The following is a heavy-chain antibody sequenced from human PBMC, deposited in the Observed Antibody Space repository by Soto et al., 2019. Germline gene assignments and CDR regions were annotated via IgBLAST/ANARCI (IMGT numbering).Heavy chain of an antibody. Sequence: EVQLFESGGGLVQPGGSLRLSCAVSGFTFSSYAMNWVRQAPGEGLEWLSGISGSGDSTYYADSVKGRFTISRDNSKDTLYLEMNSLRAEDTAVYYCVKDRKALLTAYAHYWGQGTLVTVSS. J-gene: IGHJ4*02. V-gene: IGHV3-23*01. CDR3: VKDRKALLTAYAHY. CDR2: ISGSGDST. D-gene: IGHD3-9*01. CDR1: GFTFSSYA.